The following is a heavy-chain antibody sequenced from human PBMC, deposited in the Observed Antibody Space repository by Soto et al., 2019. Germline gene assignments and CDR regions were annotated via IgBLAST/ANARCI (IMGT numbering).Heavy chain of an antibody. CDR3: ARGLALSGSYLRAFDS. V-gene: IGHV6-1*01. CDR2: TYYRSKWYN. Sequence: QVQLQQSGPGLVKPSQTLSLTCAISGDSVSSNSAAWNWIRQSPSRGLEWLGRTYYRSKWYNDYAVSVKSRITIKPDTSKNQFSLQLNSVPPEDTAVYYCARGLALSGSYLRAFDSWGQGTLVTVSS. J-gene: IGHJ4*02. CDR1: GDSVSSNSAA. D-gene: IGHD1-26*01.